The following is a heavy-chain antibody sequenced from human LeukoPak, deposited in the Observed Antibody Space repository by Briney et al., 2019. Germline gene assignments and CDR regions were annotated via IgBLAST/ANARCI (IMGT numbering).Heavy chain of an antibody. CDR3: VRGPRYYDDSGFHYGVFDI. Sequence: GGSLRPSCAASGFTFSSYGMHWVRQAPGKGLEWVAYIQYDGSNEQYADSVKGRFSISRDSSKNILYLQMNSLTADDTAVYYCVRGPRYYDDSGFHYGVFDIWGQGTVVTVSS. J-gene: IGHJ3*02. V-gene: IGHV3-30*02. D-gene: IGHD3-22*01. CDR2: IQYDGSNE. CDR1: GFTFSSYG.